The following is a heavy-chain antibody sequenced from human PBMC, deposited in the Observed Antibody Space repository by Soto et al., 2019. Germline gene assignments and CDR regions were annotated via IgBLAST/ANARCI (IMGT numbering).Heavy chain of an antibody. CDR2: INAGNGNT. V-gene: IGHV1-3*01. Sequence: ASVKVSCKASGYTFTSYAMHWVRQAPGQRLEWMGWINAGNGNTKYSQKFQGRVTISVDTSKNQFSLKLSSVTAADTAVYYCARDILQTRGGGMDVWGQGTTVTVSS. CDR1: GYTFTSYA. J-gene: IGHJ6*02. D-gene: IGHD4-4*01. CDR3: ARDILQTRGGGMDV.